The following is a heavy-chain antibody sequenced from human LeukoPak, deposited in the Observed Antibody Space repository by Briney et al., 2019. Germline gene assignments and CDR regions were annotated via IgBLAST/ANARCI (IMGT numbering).Heavy chain of an antibody. CDR1: GYTFTSYG. V-gene: IGHV1-18*01. Sequence: ASVKVSCKASGYTFTSYGISWVRQAPGQGLEWMGWISAYNGNTNYAQKLQGRVTMTTDTSTSTAYMELRSLRSDDTAVYYCAGQQNYYCSGGSCYGGGNWFDPWGQGTLVTVSS. CDR3: AGQQNYYCSGGSCYGGGNWFDP. D-gene: IGHD2-15*01. J-gene: IGHJ5*02. CDR2: ISAYNGNT.